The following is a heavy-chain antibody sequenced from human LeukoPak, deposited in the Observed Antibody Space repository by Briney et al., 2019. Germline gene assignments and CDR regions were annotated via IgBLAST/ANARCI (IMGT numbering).Heavy chain of an antibody. J-gene: IGHJ4*02. D-gene: IGHD6-13*01. CDR1: GFTFGSYA. Sequence: GRSLRLSCAASGFTFGSYAMHWVRQAPGKGLEWVAVISYDGSNKYYADSVKGRFTISRDNSKNTLYLQMNSLRAEDTAVYYCARSHGYSSSWYNYFDYWGQGTLVTVSS. CDR3: ARSHGYSSSWYNYFDY. CDR2: ISYDGSNK. V-gene: IGHV3-30-3*01.